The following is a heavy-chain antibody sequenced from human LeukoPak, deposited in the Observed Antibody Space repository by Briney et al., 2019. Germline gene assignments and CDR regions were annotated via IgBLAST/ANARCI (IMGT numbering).Heavy chain of an antibody. V-gene: IGHV4-34*01. CDR1: GGSFSGYY. CDR3: ASRGRVRGYSYGPDY. D-gene: IGHD5-18*01. J-gene: IGHJ4*02. CDR2: INHSGST. Sequence: PSETLSLTCAVYGGSFSGYYWSWIRQPPGKGLEWIGEINHSGSTNYNPSLKSRVTISVDTSKNQFSLKLSSVTAADTAVYYCASRGRVRGYSYGPDYWGQGTLVTVSS.